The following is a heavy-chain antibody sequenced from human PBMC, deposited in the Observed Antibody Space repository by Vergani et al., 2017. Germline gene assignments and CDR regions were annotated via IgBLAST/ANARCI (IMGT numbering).Heavy chain of an antibody. V-gene: IGHV4-4*03. D-gene: IGHD2-15*01. Sequence: QVQLQESGPGLVKPPGTLSLTCAVSGDSFRSNKWWTWVRQSPGKTLEWIGEISHSGSTNYNPSLKGRVTLSLDTSKNQFSLRLSSVTAAHTAVYYCARDPKSYCSGGSCFSVWGAFDIWGRGTTVTVSS. CDR1: GDSFRSNKW. CDR3: ARDPKSYCSGGSCFSVWGAFDI. J-gene: IGHJ3*02. CDR2: ISHSGST.